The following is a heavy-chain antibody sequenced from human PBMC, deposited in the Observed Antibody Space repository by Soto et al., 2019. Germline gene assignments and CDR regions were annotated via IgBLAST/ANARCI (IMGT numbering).Heavy chain of an antibody. J-gene: IGHJ4*02. CDR2: IIPILGIA. CDR1: GGTFSSYT. CDR3: AREVQIVATYYFDY. Sequence: SVKVSCKASGGTFSSYTISWVRQAPGQGLEWMGRIIPILGIANYAQKFQGRVTITADKSTSTAYMELSSLRSEDTAVYYCAREVQIVATYYFDYWGQGTLVTVSS. V-gene: IGHV1-69*04. D-gene: IGHD5-12*01.